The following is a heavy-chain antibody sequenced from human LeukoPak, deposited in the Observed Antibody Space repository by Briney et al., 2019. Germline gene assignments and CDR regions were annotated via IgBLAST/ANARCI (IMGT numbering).Heavy chain of an antibody. CDR3: ARGYYDSSGYYRLDY. CDR2: IYYSGGT. CDR1: GGSISSYY. D-gene: IGHD3-22*01. Sequence: PSGTLSLTCTVSGGSISSYYWSWIRQPPGKGLEWIGYIYYSGGTNYNPSLKSRVTISVDTSKNQFSLKLSSVTAADTAVYYCARGYYDSSGYYRLDYWGQGTLVTVSS. V-gene: IGHV4-59*01. J-gene: IGHJ4*02.